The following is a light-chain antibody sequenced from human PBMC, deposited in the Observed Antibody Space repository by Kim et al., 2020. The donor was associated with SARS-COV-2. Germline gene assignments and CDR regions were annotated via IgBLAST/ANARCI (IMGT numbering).Light chain of an antibody. Sequence: WGQKVRLTCQGDSLRSYYASWYQQKPGQAPVLVIYGKNNRPSGIPDRFSGSSSGNTASLTITGAQAEDEADYYCNSRDSSGNHYVFGTGTKVTVL. J-gene: IGLJ1*01. V-gene: IGLV3-19*01. CDR2: GKN. CDR3: NSRDSSGNHYV. CDR1: SLRSYY.